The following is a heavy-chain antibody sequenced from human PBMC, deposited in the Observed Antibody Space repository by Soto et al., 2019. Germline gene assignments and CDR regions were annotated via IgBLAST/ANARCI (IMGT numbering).Heavy chain of an antibody. Sequence: KPSETLSLTCTVSGVSVSRDYQWIWIRQPPGKGLEWIGHISYSGSPYYHLSLRSRLSISVDTSKNQFSLKVKSVTAADTAVYYCARAWDFWGQGTLVTVSS. J-gene: IGHJ4*02. CDR1: GVSVSRDYQ. CDR2: ISYSGSP. CDR3: ARAWDF. V-gene: IGHV4-30-4*01.